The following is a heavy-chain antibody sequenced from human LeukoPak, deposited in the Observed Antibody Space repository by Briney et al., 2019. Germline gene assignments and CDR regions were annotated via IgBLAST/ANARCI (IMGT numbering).Heavy chain of an antibody. J-gene: IGHJ5*02. CDR3: ARSKGPSFDP. V-gene: IGHV4-39*01. Sequence: PSETLSLTCTVSGGSISSRSYYWGWIRQPPGKGLEWIGSIYYSGSTYYNPSLKSRVTISVDTSKNQFSLKLSSVTAADTAVYYCARSKGPSFDPWGQGTLVTVSS. CDR1: GGSISSRSYY. CDR2: IYYSGST.